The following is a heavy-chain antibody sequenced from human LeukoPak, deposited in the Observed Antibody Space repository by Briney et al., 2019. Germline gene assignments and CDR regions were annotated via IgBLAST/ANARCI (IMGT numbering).Heavy chain of an antibody. V-gene: IGHV3-9*03. CDR2: ISWNSGSI. CDR3: AKGVEMVTITYFDY. Sequence: PGRSLGLSCAASGFTFDDYAMHWVRQAPGKGLEWVSGISWNSGSIGYADSVKGRFTISRDNAKNSLYLQMNSLRAEDMALYYCAKGVEMVTITYFDYWGQGTLVTVSS. D-gene: IGHD5-24*01. CDR1: GFTFDDYA. J-gene: IGHJ4*02.